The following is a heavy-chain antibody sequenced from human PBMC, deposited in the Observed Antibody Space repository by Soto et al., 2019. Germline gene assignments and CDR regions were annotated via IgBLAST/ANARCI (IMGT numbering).Heavy chain of an antibody. CDR2: IIPIFGTA. J-gene: IGHJ6*02. D-gene: IGHD1-1*01. Sequence: QEQLVQSGAEVTKPGSSVKVSCKSSGGTFSSYAINWVRQAPGEGLEWMGGIIPIFGTANYAQNFQDRVTITADVSTNTAYMELSSLRSADTAMYYCARENRYFVYGMDVWGQGTTVTVSS. CDR1: GGTFSSYA. CDR3: ARENRYFVYGMDV. V-gene: IGHV1-69*01.